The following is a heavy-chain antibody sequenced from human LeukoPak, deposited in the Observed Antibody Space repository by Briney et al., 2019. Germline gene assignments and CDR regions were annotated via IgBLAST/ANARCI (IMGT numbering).Heavy chain of an antibody. CDR3: ASSVGVVPNTFDY. CDR1: GGSISSGDYY. CDR2: IYYSGST. Sequence: PSETLSLTCTVSGGSISSGDYYWSWIRQPPGKGLEWIGYIYYSGSTYYNPSLKSRVTISVDTSKNQFSLKLSSVTAADTAVYYCASSVGVVPNTFDYWGQGTLVTVSP. D-gene: IGHD3-3*01. J-gene: IGHJ4*02. V-gene: IGHV4-30-4*01.